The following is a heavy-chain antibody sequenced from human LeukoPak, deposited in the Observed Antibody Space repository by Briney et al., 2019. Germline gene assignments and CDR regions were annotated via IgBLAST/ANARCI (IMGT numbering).Heavy chain of an antibody. J-gene: IGHJ4*02. CDR3: ARGRIVAGVRY. V-gene: IGHV3-48*04. CDR1: GFSDSSYG. CDR2: ISSSRSII. D-gene: IGHD3-22*01. Sequence: GGSLRLSCAASGFSDSSYGMNWVCQAPGKGLEWVSYISSSRSIIYYADSVKGRFTVSRDNAKNSLYLQMNSLGAEDTAVYYCARGRIVAGVRYWGQGTLVTVSS.